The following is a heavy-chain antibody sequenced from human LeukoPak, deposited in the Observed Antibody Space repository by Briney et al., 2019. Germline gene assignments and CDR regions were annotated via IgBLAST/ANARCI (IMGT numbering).Heavy chain of an antibody. CDR1: GFTFSSYW. D-gene: IGHD4-17*01. V-gene: IGHV3-74*01. Sequence: QPGGSLRLSCAASGFTFSSYWMHWVRQAPGKGLVWVSRINSDGSSTNYADSVKGRFTISRDNAKNTLYLQMNSLRAEDTAVYYCAKDEVGVIGDYGSPWGQGTLVTVSS. J-gene: IGHJ4*02. CDR3: AKDEVGVIGDYGSP. CDR2: INSDGSST.